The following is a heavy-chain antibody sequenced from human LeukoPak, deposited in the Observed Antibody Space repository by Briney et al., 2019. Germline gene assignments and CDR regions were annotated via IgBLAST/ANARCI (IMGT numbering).Heavy chain of an antibody. J-gene: IGHJ4*02. D-gene: IGHD6-19*01. CDR3: ARHGSRAGAGYFDY. Sequence: SETLSLTCTVSGGSISSYYWSWIRQPPGKGLEWIGYIYYSGSTHYNPSLESRVTISVDTSKKQFSLKLSSVTAADTAVYYCARHGSRAGAGYFDYWGQGSQVSDSP. V-gene: IGHV4-59*08. CDR2: IYYSGST. CDR1: GGSISSYY.